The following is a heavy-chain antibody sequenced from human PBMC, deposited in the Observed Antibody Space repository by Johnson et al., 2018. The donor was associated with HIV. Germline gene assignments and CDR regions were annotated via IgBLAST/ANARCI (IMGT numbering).Heavy chain of an antibody. Sequence: MQLVESGGGLIQPGGSLRLSCAASGFTVSSNHMSWVRQAPGKGLEWVSVIYSGGSTGYADSVMGRFTISRDKAKNSLYLQMNILRAEDTALYYFARYAYNSDAFDSWGQGTMVTVS. J-gene: IGHJ3*02. V-gene: IGHV3-53*01. CDR3: ARYAYNSDAFDS. CDR1: GFTVSSNH. D-gene: IGHD5-24*01. CDR2: IYSGGST.